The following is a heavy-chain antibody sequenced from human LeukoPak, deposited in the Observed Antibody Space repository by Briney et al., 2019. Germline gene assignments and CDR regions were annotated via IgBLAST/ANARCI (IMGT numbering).Heavy chain of an antibody. Sequence: ASVKVSCKASGYTFTRYDINWVRQATGQGLEWMGWMNPNSGNTGYAQKFQGRVTMTRNTSISTAYMELSSLRSEDTAVYCCARGRTGTRLNWFDPWGQGTLVTVSS. J-gene: IGHJ5*02. CDR3: ARGRTGTRLNWFDP. V-gene: IGHV1-8*01. CDR1: GYTFTRYD. CDR2: MNPNSGNT. D-gene: IGHD3-10*01.